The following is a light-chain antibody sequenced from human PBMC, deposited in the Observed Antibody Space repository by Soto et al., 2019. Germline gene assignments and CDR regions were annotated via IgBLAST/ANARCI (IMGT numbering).Light chain of an antibody. CDR1: SSNIA. CDR2: RNN. J-gene: IGLJ1*01. Sequence: QPVLTQPPSASGTPGQRVTISCSGSSSNIAWYQHLPGTSPKLLIYRNNQRPSGVPDRFSGSKSGTSASLAISGLRAEDEADYYCAAWDDSLSGPYVFGTGTKLTVL. CDR3: AAWDDSLSGPYV. V-gene: IGLV1-47*01.